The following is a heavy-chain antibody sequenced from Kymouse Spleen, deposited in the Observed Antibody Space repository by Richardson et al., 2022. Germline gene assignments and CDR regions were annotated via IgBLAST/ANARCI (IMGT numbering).Heavy chain of an antibody. V-gene: IGHV4-34*01. CDR3: ARNYDFWSGYPHYYYYGMDV. CDR1: GGSFSGYY. CDR2: INHSGST. J-gene: IGHJ6*02. Sequence: QVQLQQWGAGLLKPSETLSLTCAVYGGSFSGYYWSWIRQPPGKGLEWIGEINHSGSTNYNPSLKSRVTISVDTSKNQFSLKLSSVTAADTAVYYCARNYDFWSGYPHYYYYGMDVWGQGTTVTVSS. D-gene: IGHD3-3*01.